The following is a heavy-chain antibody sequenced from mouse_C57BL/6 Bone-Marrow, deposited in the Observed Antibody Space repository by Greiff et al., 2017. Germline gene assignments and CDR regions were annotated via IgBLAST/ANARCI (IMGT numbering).Heavy chain of an antibody. CDR3: ARSLYGSSYEYAMYY. V-gene: IGHV1-81*01. D-gene: IGHD1-1*01. CDR1: GYTFTSYG. CDR2: IYPRSGNT. Sequence: VQLQESGAELARPGASVKLSCKASGYTFTSYGISWVKQRTGQGLEWIGEIYPRSGNTYYNEKFKGKATLTADKSSSTAYMELRSLTSEDSAVYFCARSLYGSSYEYAMYYWGQGTSVTVSS. J-gene: IGHJ4*01.